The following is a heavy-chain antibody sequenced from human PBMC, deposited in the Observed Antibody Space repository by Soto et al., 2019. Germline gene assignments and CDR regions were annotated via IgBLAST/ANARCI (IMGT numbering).Heavy chain of an antibody. CDR1: GGSFSGYY. CDR3: ARDKITGLFDY. CDR2: INHSGSP. D-gene: IGHD3-16*01. J-gene: IGHJ4*02. Sequence: QVQLQQWGAGLLKPSETLSLTCAVYGGSFSGYYWTWIRQPPGTVLEWIWEINHSGSPNYNPYLKRRVTISVATSKHQFPLKLPSVTAADTAVYYCARDKITGLFDYWGQGTLVTVSS. V-gene: IGHV4-34*01.